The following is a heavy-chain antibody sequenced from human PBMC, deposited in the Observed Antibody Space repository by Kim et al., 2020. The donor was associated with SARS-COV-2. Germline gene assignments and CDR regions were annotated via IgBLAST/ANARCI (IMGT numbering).Heavy chain of an antibody. J-gene: IGHJ4*02. V-gene: IGHV4-39*07. CDR2: IYYSGST. CDR3: ARAKMDGYNYAAGSPHYYFDY. CDR1: GGSISSSSYY. Sequence: SETLSLTCTVSGGSISSSSYYWGWIRQPPGKGLEWIGSIYYSGSTYYNPSLKSRVTISVDTSKNQFSLKLSSVTAADTAVYYCARAKMDGYNYAAGSPHYYFDYWGQGTLVTVSS. D-gene: IGHD5-12*01.